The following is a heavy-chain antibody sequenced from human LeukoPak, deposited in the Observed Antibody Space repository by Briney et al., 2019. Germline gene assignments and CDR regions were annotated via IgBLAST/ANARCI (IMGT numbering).Heavy chain of an antibody. CDR3: ASAPGDYDSSGYPNWFDP. D-gene: IGHD3-22*01. J-gene: IGHJ5*02. CDR2: NNHSGST. CDR1: GGSFSGYY. V-gene: IGHV4-34*01. Sequence: SETLSLTCAVYGGSFSGYYWSWIRQPPGKGLEWIGENNHSGSTNYNPSLKSRVTISVDTSKNQFSLKLSSVTAADTAVYYCASAPGDYDSSGYPNWFDPWGQGTLVTVSS.